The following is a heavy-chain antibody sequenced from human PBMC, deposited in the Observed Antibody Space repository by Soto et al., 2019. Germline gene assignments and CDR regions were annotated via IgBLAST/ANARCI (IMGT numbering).Heavy chain of an antibody. Sequence: VQLVESGGSAVRPGGSLRLSCAASGFTFDDYGMSWVRQAPGKGLEWVSAISWNGGSTSYADSVKGRFTISRDNAKNYLYLQMNSLSAEDTALYYCARDRGSWFDYWGQGTLVSVSS. J-gene: IGHJ4*02. CDR1: GFTFDDYG. V-gene: IGHV3-20*04. CDR3: ARDRGSWFDY. D-gene: IGHD1-26*01. CDR2: ISWNGGST.